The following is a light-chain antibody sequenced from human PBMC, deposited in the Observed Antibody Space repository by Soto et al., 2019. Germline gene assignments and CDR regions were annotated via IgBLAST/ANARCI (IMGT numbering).Light chain of an antibody. Sequence: DIQMTQSPSTLSASVGDRVTITCRASQSISSWLAWYQQKPGKAPKLLIYKASSLESGVPSRFSGSGSGTEFTLTISSLQPDDSGTYYCQQYNSYWTFGQGTKVEIK. J-gene: IGKJ1*01. CDR3: QQYNSYWT. V-gene: IGKV1-5*03. CDR2: KAS. CDR1: QSISSW.